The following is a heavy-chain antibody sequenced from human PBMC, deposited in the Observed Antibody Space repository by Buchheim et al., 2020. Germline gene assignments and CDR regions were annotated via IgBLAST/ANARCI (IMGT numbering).Heavy chain of an antibody. CDR3: AVYDYYDNRGGGHV. CDR2: IYHTGSS. CDR1: GGSISSSNW. V-gene: IGHV4-4*02. Sequence: QVQLQESGPGLVKPSGTLSLTCAVSGGSISSSNWWGWVRQPPGKGLEWIGEIYHTGSSNYNPSLKSRVTMSMDKSKNQFSLKLSSVTAADTAIYYCAVYDYYDNRGGGHVWGPGTT. J-gene: IGHJ6*02. D-gene: IGHD3-22*01.